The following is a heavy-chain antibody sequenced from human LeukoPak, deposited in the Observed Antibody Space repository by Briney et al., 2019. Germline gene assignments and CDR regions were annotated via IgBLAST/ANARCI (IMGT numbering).Heavy chain of an antibody. CDR2: INPNSGGT. Sequence: GASVKVSCKASGYTFTGYYMHWVRQAPGQGLEWMGWINPNSGGTNYAQKFQGRVTMTRDTSISTAYMELSRLRSDDTAVYYCARNPVGYCSSTSCYLYYYYGMDVWGQGTTVTVSS. CDR3: ARNPVGYCSSTSCYLYYYYGMDV. V-gene: IGHV1-2*02. CDR1: GYTFTGYY. D-gene: IGHD2-2*01. J-gene: IGHJ6*02.